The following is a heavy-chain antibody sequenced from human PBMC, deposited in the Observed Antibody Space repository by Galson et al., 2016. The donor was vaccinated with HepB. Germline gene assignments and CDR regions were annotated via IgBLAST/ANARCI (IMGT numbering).Heavy chain of an antibody. D-gene: IGHD3-22*01. CDR2: IYWDDDK. J-gene: IGHJ4*02. CDR3: THIRPPQNYYDRSGYYVGVGNFDY. CDR1: GFSLSTSGVG. Sequence: PALVKPTQTLTLTCTFSGFSLSTSGVGVGWIRQPPGKALEWLTLIYWDDDKRYSPSLKSRLTITKDTSKNQVVLTMTNMDPVDTATYYCTHIRPPQNYYDRSGYYVGVGNFDYWVQRTLVTVSS. V-gene: IGHV2-5*02.